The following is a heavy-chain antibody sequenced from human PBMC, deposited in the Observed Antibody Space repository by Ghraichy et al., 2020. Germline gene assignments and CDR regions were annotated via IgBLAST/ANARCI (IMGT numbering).Heavy chain of an antibody. CDR2: INHSGST. V-gene: IGHV4-34*01. D-gene: IGHD3-10*01. CDR3: AIGLLNKRPNYGSGPLKGFDP. J-gene: IGHJ5*02. CDR1: GGSFSGYY. Sequence: SETLSLTCAVYGGSFSGYYWSWIRQPPGKGLEWIGEINHSGSTNYNPSLKSRVTISVDTSKNQFSLKLSSVTAADTAVYYCAIGLLNKRPNYGSGPLKGFDPWGQGTLVTVSS.